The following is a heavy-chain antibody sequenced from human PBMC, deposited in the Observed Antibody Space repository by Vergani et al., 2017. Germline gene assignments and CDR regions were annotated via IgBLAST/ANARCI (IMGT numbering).Heavy chain of an antibody. J-gene: IGHJ4*02. Sequence: QLQLQESGSGLVKPSQTLSLTCAVSGGSISSGGYSWSWIRQPPGKGLEWIGYIYHSGSTYYNPSLRRRINMSVDTSKNQFSLKLNSVTAADTAMYYCARMGGYDEGDAFRIGYFDSWGPGILVTVSS. D-gene: IGHD3-22*01. CDR3: ARMGGYDEGDAFRIGYFDS. CDR2: IYHSGST. V-gene: IGHV4-30-2*05. CDR1: GGSISSGGYS.